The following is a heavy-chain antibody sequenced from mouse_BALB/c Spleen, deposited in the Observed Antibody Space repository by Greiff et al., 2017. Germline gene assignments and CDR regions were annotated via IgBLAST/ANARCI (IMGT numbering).Heavy chain of an antibody. V-gene: IGHV1-14*01. D-gene: IGHD1-1*01. CDR3: ANPLDGSPYAMDY. J-gene: IGHJ4*01. CDR1: GYTFTSYV. CDR2: INPYNDGT. Sequence: LVESGPELVKPGASVKMSCKASGYTFTSYVMHWVKQKPGQGLEWIGYINPYNDGTKYNEKFKGKATLTSDKSSSTAYMELSSLTSEDSAVYYCANPLDGSPYAMDYWGQGTSVTVSS.